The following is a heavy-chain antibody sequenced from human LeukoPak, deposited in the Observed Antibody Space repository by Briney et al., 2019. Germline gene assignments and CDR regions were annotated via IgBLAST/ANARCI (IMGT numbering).Heavy chain of an antibody. CDR1: GGSISPYY. V-gene: IGHV4-59*01. CDR2: IYYRGST. CDR3: ARGPPGGQFDP. D-gene: IGHD3-10*01. Sequence: SETLSLTCTVSGGSISPYYWSWIRQTPRKGLEWIGYIYYRGSTNYNPSLKSRVTISVDASKNQFSLKLTSVTAADTAIYYCARGPPGGQFDPWGQGTLVTVSS. J-gene: IGHJ5*02.